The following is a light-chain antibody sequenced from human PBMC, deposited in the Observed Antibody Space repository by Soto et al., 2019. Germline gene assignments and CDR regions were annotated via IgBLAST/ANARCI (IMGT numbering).Light chain of an antibody. Sequence: PMTQSPSTLSASVGDRVTITCRASQNINTGLAWYQHKPGKAPKVLILKASSLQSGVPSRFSGTGSGTEFTIIINTLQPDDFATYYCQQYDSYPLTFGGGTKVEI. CDR1: QNINTG. CDR2: KAS. CDR3: QQYDSYPLT. J-gene: IGKJ4*01. V-gene: IGKV1-5*03.